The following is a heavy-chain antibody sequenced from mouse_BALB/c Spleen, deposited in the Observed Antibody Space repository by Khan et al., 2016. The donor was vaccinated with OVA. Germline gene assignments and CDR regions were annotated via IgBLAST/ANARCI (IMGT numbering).Heavy chain of an antibody. J-gene: IGHJ2*01. CDR2: ISYSGNT. V-gene: IGHV3-2*02. CDR1: GYSITSDYA. Sequence: EVKLLESGPGLVKPSQSLSLTCTVTGYSITSDYAWNWIRQFPGNKLEWMGYISYSGNTKYNPSLKSRISVTRDTSKNQIFLQLNSVTAGDTATYYCARVYGGDFDYWGQGTTLTVSS. D-gene: IGHD2-10*02. CDR3: ARVYGGDFDY.